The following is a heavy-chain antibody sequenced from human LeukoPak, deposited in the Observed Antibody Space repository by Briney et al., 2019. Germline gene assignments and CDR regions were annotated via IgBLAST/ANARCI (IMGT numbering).Heavy chain of an antibody. V-gene: IGHV1-18*04. CDR2: ISAYNGNT. J-gene: IGHJ4*02. Sequence: ASVKVSCKASGYTFTGYYMHWVRQAPGQGLEWMGWISAYNGNTNYAQKLQGRVTMTTDTSTSTAYMELRSLRSDDTAVYYCARDRDYVWGSYRQELDYWGQGTLVTVSS. CDR3: ARDRDYVWGSYRQELDY. CDR1: GYTFTGYY. D-gene: IGHD3-16*02.